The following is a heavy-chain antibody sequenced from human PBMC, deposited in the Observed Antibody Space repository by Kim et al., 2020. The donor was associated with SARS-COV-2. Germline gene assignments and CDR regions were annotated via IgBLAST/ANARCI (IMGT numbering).Heavy chain of an antibody. CDR2: ISGSGGET. V-gene: IGHV3-23*01. CDR3: AKSRGASAGPRYFDL. D-gene: IGHD6-13*01. J-gene: IGHJ2*01. Sequence: GGSLRLSCAASGLSFWIFAMSWVRQAPGKGLEWVAGISGSGGETFYLDSVRGPLKISRDNSRNTLYLQINGLRADDTAVYFCAKSRGASAGPRYFDLWGRGTLVTVSS. CDR1: GLSFWIFA.